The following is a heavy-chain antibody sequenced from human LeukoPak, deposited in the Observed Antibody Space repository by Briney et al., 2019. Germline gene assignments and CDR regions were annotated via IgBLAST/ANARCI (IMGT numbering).Heavy chain of an antibody. V-gene: IGHV1-18*01. CDR2: ISAYNGNT. D-gene: IGHD2-2*01. Sequence: GASVKVSCKASGYTFTSYGISWVRQARGQGLECMGWISAYNGNTNYAQKLQGRVTMTTDTSTSTAYMELRSLRSDDTAVYYCARPHLGVVVPAATQGWFDPWGQGTLVTVSS. J-gene: IGHJ5*02. CDR1: GYTFTSYG. CDR3: ARPHLGVVVPAATQGWFDP.